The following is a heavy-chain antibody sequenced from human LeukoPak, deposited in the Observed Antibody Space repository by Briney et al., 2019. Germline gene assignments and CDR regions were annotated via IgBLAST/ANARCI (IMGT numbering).Heavy chain of an antibody. V-gene: IGHV1-2*02. CDR2: INPNSGGT. CDR1: GFTFSSYG. D-gene: IGHD7-27*01. J-gene: IGHJ6*03. CDR3: ARGTGDRQYYYYYYMDV. Sequence: GSLRLSCAASGFTFSSYGMHWVRQAPGQGLEWMGWINPNSGGTNYAQKFQGRVTMTRDTSISTAYMELSRLRSDDTAVYYCARGTGDRQYYYYYYMDVWGKGTTVTVSS.